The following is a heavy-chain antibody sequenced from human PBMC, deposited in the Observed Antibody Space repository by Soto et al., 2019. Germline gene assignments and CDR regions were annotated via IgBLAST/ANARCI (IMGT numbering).Heavy chain of an antibody. CDR3: VRDLHEPLPGDVLRVTR. J-gene: IGHJ4*02. D-gene: IGHD3-3*01. V-gene: IGHV3-48*03. CDR1: GFNFRSYG. CDR2: ISADASGI. Sequence: VQLVESGGGLVQPGGSLTLSCAASGFNFRSYGMHCVRQPPGEGLQWISYISADASGIYYADSVRGRFTISRDNARNSLSLQMNSLRVDDTAIYYCVRDLHEPLPGDVLRVTRWGQGTQVTVSS.